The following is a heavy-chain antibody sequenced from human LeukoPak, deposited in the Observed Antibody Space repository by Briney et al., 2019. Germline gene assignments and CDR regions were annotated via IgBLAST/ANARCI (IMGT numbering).Heavy chain of an antibody. D-gene: IGHD6-13*01. J-gene: IGHJ4*02. CDR3: ARGRGSSGYFDY. V-gene: IGHV5-51*01. CDR1: AYSSTSNC. CDR2: IYPGDSDT. Sequence: GESLKIPSKAAAYSSTSNCIGCVRHMPAKGLEWMGIIYPGDSDTRYSPSFQGQVPIPADKSNSTAYLQWSSLQASDTAMYYCARGRGSSGYFDYWGQGTLVTVSS.